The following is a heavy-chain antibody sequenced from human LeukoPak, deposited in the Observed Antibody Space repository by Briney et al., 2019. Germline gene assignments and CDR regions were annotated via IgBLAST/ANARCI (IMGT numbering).Heavy chain of an antibody. D-gene: IGHD2-8*01. Sequence: GGSLRLSCAASGFTFSSYAMSWVRQAPGKGLEWVSAISGSGGSTYYADSVKGRFTISRDNSKNTLYLQMNSLRAEDTAVHYCAKVKEYGPQVPFDYWGQGTLVTVSS. J-gene: IGHJ4*02. CDR2: ISGSGGST. CDR1: GFTFSSYA. V-gene: IGHV3-23*01. CDR3: AKVKEYGPQVPFDY.